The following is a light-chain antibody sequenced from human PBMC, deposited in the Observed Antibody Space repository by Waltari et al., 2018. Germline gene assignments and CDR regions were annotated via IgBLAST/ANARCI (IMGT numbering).Light chain of an antibody. J-gene: IGKJ4*02. CDR3: QQRNDWPLT. CDR2: DTT. Sequence: EIVLTQSPATLSLSPGERATLSCRASQSVRKYLAWYQQKPGQAPRLRIYDTTNRETGIPARFTGSGSGTDFTLTISNVEPEDFAVYYCQQRNDWPLTFGGGTKVEIK. V-gene: IGKV3-11*01. CDR1: QSVRKY.